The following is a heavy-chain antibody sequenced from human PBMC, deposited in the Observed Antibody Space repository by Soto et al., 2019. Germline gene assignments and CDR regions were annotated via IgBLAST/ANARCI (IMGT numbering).Heavy chain of an antibody. CDR1: GYTFTGYY. J-gene: IGHJ6*03. V-gene: IGHV1-2*04. D-gene: IGHD2-2*01. CDR2: INPNSGGT. CDR3: SRDRRYCSSTTCYARYYYYYMDV. Sequence: QVQLVQSGAEVKKPGASVKVSCKASGYTFTGYYMHWVRQAPGQGLEWMGWINPNSGGTNYAQKFQGWVTMTRDTTISTADKEERRRRTDDTAVYYCSRDRRYCSSTTCYARYYYYYMDVWGKGTTVTVSS.